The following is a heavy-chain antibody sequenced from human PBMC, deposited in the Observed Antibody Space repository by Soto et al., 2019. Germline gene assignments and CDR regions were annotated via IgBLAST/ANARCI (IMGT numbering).Heavy chain of an antibody. CDR2: IYPGDSDT. V-gene: IGHV5-51*01. Sequence: GESLKISCQGSGYSFTTSWIGWVRQMPGKGLEWMGIIYPGDSDTRYSPSFQGQVTISADKSISTAYLRWSSLKASDTAIYYCARLVSAIWYFDYWGEGTLVTVSS. CDR1: GYSFTTSW. J-gene: IGHJ4*02. CDR3: ARLVSAIWYFDY.